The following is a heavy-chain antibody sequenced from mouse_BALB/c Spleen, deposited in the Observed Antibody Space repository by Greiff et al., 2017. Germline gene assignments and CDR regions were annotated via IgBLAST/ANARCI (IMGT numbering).Heavy chain of an antibody. CDR3: ARTGYGYDSYAMDY. D-gene: IGHD2-2*01. Sequence: QVQLKESGAELAKPGASVKMSCKASGYTFTSYWMHWVKQRPGQGLEWIGYINPSTGYTEYNQKFKDKATLTADKSSSTAYMQLSSLTSEDSAVYYCARTGYGYDSYAMDYWGQGTSVTVSS. J-gene: IGHJ4*01. CDR1: GYTFTSYW. V-gene: IGHV1-7*01. CDR2: INPSTGYT.